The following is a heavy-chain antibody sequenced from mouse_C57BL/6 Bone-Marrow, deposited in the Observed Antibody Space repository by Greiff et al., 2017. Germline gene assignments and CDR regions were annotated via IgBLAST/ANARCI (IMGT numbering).Heavy chain of an antibody. Sequence: VQLQQSGAELVRPGASVKLSCTASGFNIKDDYMHWVKKRPEQGLEWIGWIDPENGDTEYASKFQGKATITADTSSNTAYLQLSSLTSEDTAVYYCTTRSNYKDDWGQGTTLTVSS. V-gene: IGHV14-4*01. CDR2: IDPENGDT. CDR1: GFNIKDDY. J-gene: IGHJ2*01. D-gene: IGHD2-5*01. CDR3: TTRSNYKDD.